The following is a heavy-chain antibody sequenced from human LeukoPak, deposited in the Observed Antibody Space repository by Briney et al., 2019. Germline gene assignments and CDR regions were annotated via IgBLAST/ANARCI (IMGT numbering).Heavy chain of an antibody. CDR2: INPNSGGT. CDR1: GYTFTGYY. D-gene: IGHD1-26*01. Sequence: GASVKVSCKASGYTFTGYYMHWVRQAPGQGLEWMGWINPNSGGTNYAQKFQGRVTMTRDTSISTAYTELSRLRSDDTAVYYCARSPVGASQVLRYWGQGTLVTVSS. CDR3: ARSPVGASQVLRY. V-gene: IGHV1-2*02. J-gene: IGHJ4*02.